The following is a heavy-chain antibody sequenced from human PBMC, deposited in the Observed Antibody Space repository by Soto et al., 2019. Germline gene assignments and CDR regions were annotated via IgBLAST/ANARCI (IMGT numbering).Heavy chain of an antibody. J-gene: IGHJ4*01. CDR2: INPNSGGT. D-gene: IGHD3-3*01. Sequence: ASVKCSFKASGYIFTGYYIHWVRQAPGQGLDWMGWINPNSGGTNYAQRFQGRVTMKRDTSINTAYVELSRLRSDDTAVYFCARYRSDDFWSTVQLYYFYCW. CDR1: GYIFTGYY. V-gene: IGHV1-2*02. CDR3: ARYRSDDFWSTVQLYYFYC.